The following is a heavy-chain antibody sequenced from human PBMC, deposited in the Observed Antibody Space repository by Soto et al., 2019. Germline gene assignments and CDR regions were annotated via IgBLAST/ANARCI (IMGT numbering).Heavy chain of an antibody. V-gene: IGHV3-33*01. CDR2: IWYDGSNK. CDR1: GLNFSSYG. Sequence: GGSLRLSCAASGLNFSSYGMHWVRQDPGKGLEWVAVIWYDGSNKYYADSVKGRFTSSRDNSKNTLYLQMNSLRAEDTAVYYCARDQQWLVRFYFDFWGQGTLVTVSS. CDR3: ARDQQWLVRFYFDF. J-gene: IGHJ4*02. D-gene: IGHD6-19*01.